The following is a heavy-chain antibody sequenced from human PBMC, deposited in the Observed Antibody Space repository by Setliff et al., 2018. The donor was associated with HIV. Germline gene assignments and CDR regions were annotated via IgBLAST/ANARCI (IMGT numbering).Heavy chain of an antibody. V-gene: IGHV3-43*01. CDR2: ISWDGTNV. CDR1: GFTFDDYT. CDR3: SASENFDS. Sequence: PGGSLRLSCAASGFTFDDYTMHWVRQTPEKGLEWVSFISWDGTNVNYADSVKGRFTISRDNSKNSLYLQMDSLRPEDSAFYYCSASENFDSWGQGTLVTVSS. J-gene: IGHJ4*02.